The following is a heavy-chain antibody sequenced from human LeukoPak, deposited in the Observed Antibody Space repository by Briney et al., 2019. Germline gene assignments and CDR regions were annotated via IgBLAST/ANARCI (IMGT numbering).Heavy chain of an antibody. D-gene: IGHD1-1*01. V-gene: IGHV3-23*01. CDR2: ISPSGDIT. CDR3: AKEVAWDGTYYYYYMDV. J-gene: IGHJ6*03. CDR1: GFIFSSHG. Sequence: GGSLRLSCAASGFIFSSHGMNWVRQAPGKGLEWVSGISPSGDITYYADSVKGRFTISRDNSKNTLYLQMNSLRAEDTAVYYCAKEVAWDGTYYYYYMDVWGKGTTVTVSS.